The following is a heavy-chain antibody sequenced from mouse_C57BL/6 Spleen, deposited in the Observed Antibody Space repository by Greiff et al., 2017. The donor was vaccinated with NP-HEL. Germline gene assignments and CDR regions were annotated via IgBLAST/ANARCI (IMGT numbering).Heavy chain of an antibody. Sequence: VQLQQPGAELVKPGASVKMSCKASGYTFTSYWITWVKQRPGQGLEWIGDIYPGSGSTNYNEKFKSKATLTVDTSSSTAYMQLSSLTSEDSAVYYCARTFYDFHYFDYWGQGTTLTVSS. CDR3: ARTFYDFHYFDY. CDR1: GYTFTSYW. D-gene: IGHD2-3*01. CDR2: IYPGSGST. J-gene: IGHJ2*01. V-gene: IGHV1-55*01.